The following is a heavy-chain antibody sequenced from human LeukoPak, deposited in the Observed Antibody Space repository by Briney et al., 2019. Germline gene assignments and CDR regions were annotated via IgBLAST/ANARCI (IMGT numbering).Heavy chain of an antibody. CDR2: IYPGDSDT. CDR3: ARHQGPAYYDFWSGYSNYFDY. CDR1: GYSFTSYW. D-gene: IGHD3-3*01. V-gene: IGHV5-51*01. Sequence: GESLKISCKGSGYSFTSYWIGWVRQMPGKGLEWMGIIYPGDSDTRYSPSFQGQVTISADKSISTAYLQWSSLKASDTAMYYCARHQGPAYYDFWSGYSNYFDYWDQGTLVTVSS. J-gene: IGHJ4*02.